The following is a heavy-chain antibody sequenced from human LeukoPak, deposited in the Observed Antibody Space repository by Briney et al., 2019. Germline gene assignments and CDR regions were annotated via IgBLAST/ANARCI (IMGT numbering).Heavy chain of an antibody. CDR1: AFTFDDYA. Sequence: GGSLRLSCAASAFTFDDYAMHWVRPAPGKGLEWVSGISWNSGSIGYADSVKGRFTISRDNAKNSLYLQMNSLRAEDTALYYCAKGTQYYYDSSGYPPGGMDVWGQGTTVTVSS. CDR2: ISWNSGSI. D-gene: IGHD3-22*01. V-gene: IGHV3-9*01. CDR3: AKGTQYYYDSSGYPPGGMDV. J-gene: IGHJ6*02.